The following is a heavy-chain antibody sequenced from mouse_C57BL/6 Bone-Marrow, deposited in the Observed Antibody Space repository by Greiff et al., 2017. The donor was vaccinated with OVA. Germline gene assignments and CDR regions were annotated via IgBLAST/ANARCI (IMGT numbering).Heavy chain of an antibody. D-gene: IGHD2-1*01. J-gene: IGHJ3*01. Sequence: QVQLQQPGAELVKPGASVKLSCKASGYTFTSYWMHWVKQRPGQGLEWIGMIHPNSGSTNYNEKFKSKATLTVDKSSSTAYMQLSSLTSEDSAVYDCARYGNYGRFAYWGQGTLVTVSA. CDR3: ARYGNYGRFAY. V-gene: IGHV1-64*01. CDR2: IHPNSGST. CDR1: GYTFTSYW.